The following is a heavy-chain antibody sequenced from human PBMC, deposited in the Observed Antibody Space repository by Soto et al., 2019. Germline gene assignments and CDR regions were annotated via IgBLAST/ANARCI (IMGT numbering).Heavy chain of an antibody. CDR2: IKQDGSEK. V-gene: IGHV3-7*01. CDR1: GFTFSSYW. CDR3: AREWGDDFWSGLFDY. J-gene: IGHJ4*02. Sequence: GESLKISCAASGFTFSSYWMSWVRQAPGKGLEWVANIKQDGSEKYYVDSVKGRFTISRDNAKNSLYLQMNSLRAEDTAVYYCAREWGDDFWSGLFDYWGQGTLVTVSS. D-gene: IGHD3-3*01.